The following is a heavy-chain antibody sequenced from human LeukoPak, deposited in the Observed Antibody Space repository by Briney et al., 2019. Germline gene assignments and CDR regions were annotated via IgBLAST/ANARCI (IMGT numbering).Heavy chain of an antibody. CDR3: ARESSSSFDY. J-gene: IGHJ4*02. V-gene: IGHV6-1*01. CDR2: TYYRSKWYY. Sequence: QALSLTCALSGDSVSSNSAAWNWIRQSPSGGLEWLGRTYYRSKWYYDYAVSVTSRITINPDTSKNQFSLHLNSVTPEDTAVYYCARESSSSFDYWGQGTLVTVSS. D-gene: IGHD3-10*01. CDR1: GDSVSSNSAA.